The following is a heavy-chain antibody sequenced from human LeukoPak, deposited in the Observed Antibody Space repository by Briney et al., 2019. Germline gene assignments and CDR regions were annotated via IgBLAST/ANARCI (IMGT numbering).Heavy chain of an antibody. CDR2: IRYDGSNK. CDR1: GFTFSSYG. V-gene: IGHV3-30*02. D-gene: IGHD6-6*01. J-gene: IGHJ4*02. Sequence: GGSLRLSCAASGFTFSSYGMHWVRQAPGKGLEWVAFIRYDGSNKYYADSVKGRFTISRVNSKNTLYLQMNSLRAEDTAVYYCAKGGSSSSSYWGQGTLVTVSS. CDR3: AKGGSSSSSY.